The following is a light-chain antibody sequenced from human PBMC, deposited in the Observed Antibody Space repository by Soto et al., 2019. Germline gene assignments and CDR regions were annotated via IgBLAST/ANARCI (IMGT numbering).Light chain of an antibody. J-gene: IGKJ5*01. V-gene: IGKV3-15*01. CDR1: QTVLSN. Sequence: EIVMTQSPATLSVSPGERATLSFRASQTVLSNLAWYQQKPGQAPRLLIYGASTRATGIPARFSGSGSGTEFTLTISSLQSEDFAVYYCQQYGSSPITFGQGTRLEIK. CDR2: GAS. CDR3: QQYGSSPIT.